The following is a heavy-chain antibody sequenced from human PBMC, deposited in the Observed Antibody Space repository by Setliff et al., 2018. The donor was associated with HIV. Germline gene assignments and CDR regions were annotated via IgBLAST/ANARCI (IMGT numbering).Heavy chain of an antibody. J-gene: IGHJ6*03. Sequence: GASVKVSCKASGFTFSDYYMHWVRQAPGQGLEWMGWVRPYNADKNYAQKFQGRVTMTSDTSISTAYLELSGLTSDDTAIYYCARDRAYCNSGSRYRPLVYYFYYMDVWGTGTTVTVSS. V-gene: IGHV1-2*02. CDR2: VRPYNADK. D-gene: IGHD2-15*01. CDR3: ARDRAYCNSGSRYRPLVYYFYYMDV. CDR1: GFTFSDYY.